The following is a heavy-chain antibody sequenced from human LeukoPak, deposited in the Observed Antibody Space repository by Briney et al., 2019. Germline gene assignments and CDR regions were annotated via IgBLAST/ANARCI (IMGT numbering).Heavy chain of an antibody. Sequence: PGRSLRLSCAASGFTFSSYSMNWVRQAPGKGLEWVSSISSSSSYIYYADSVKGRFTISRDNAKNSLYLQMNSLRAEDTAVYYCARDGDYSSSWWTYYFDYWGQGTLVTVSS. D-gene: IGHD6-13*01. CDR1: GFTFSSYS. CDR3: ARDGDYSSSWWTYYFDY. CDR2: ISSSSSYI. J-gene: IGHJ4*02. V-gene: IGHV3-21*01.